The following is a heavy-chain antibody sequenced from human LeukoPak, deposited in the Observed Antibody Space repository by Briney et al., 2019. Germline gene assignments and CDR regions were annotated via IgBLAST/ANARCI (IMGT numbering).Heavy chain of an antibody. J-gene: IGHJ6*02. D-gene: IGHD2-2*01. CDR2: ISAYNGNT. CDR3: ARDVVPAAYYYYGMDV. Sequence: GASVKLSCKASGYTFTSYGTSWVPHAPGQGLEWMGWISAYNGNTNYTQKLQGRVTMTTDTSTSTAYMELRSLRSDDTAVYYCARDVVPAAYYYYGMDVWGQGTTVTVSS. V-gene: IGHV1-18*01. CDR1: GYTFTSYG.